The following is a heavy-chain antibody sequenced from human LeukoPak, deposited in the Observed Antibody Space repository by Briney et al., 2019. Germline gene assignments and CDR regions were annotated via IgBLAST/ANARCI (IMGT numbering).Heavy chain of an antibody. CDR2: ISYDGTNK. CDR3: VRGHYYASGKIDY. CDR1: GFTFSTYP. D-gene: IGHD3-10*01. J-gene: IGHJ4*02. V-gene: IGHV3-30*09. Sequence: GRSLRLSCAASGFTFSTYPIHWVRQAPGKGLEWVAVISYDGTNKYFADSVKGRFAISRDNSKSTLYLQMNRLRPEDTALYYCVRGHYYASGKIDYWGQGTLVTVSP.